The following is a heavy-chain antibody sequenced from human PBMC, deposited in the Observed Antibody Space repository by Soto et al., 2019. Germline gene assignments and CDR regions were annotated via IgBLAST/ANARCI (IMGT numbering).Heavy chain of an antibody. CDR3: ARENKVPVFYDSSGYYYGALDY. CDR2: ISGGSNYI. J-gene: IGHJ4*02. D-gene: IGHD3-22*01. CDR1: GFTFSNYN. Sequence: PGGSLRLSCAASGFTFSNYNMNWVRQAPGKGLEWVSSISGGSNYIKYADSVQGRFTVSRDNAKNSLYLQMNSLRAEDTAVYYCARENKVPVFYDSSGYYYGALDYWGQGTQVTVSS. V-gene: IGHV3-21*01.